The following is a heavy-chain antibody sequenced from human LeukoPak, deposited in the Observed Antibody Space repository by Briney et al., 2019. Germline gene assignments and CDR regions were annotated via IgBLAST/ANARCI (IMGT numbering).Heavy chain of an antibody. CDR3: AGALTGTTKLDS. J-gene: IGHJ4*02. Sequence: PGGSLRLSCAASGFTFSSHWMHWVRQAPGKGLVWVSRLNMDATTTNYADSVEGRFTISRDNAKNTLYLQMNSLRVEDTAVYYCAGALTGTTKLDSWGQGTLVIVSS. V-gene: IGHV3-74*01. CDR2: LNMDATTT. D-gene: IGHD1-7*01. CDR1: GFTFSSHW.